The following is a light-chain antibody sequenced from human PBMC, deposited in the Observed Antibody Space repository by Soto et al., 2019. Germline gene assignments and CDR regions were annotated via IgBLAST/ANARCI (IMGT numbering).Light chain of an antibody. V-gene: IGKV3-20*01. Sequence: ESVFKKSPGTLSLSPGERATLSCRASQSVSNNYLAWYQQKPGQAPRLLIYGASNRATGIPDRFSGSGSGTDFTLTISSLETEDFAVYYCQQYGSSGTFGQGIKVDI. J-gene: IGKJ1*01. CDR3: QQYGSSGT. CDR2: GAS. CDR1: QSVSNNY.